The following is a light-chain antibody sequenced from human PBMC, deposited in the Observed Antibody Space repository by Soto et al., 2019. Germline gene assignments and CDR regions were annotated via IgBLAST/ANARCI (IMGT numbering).Light chain of an antibody. Sequence: QSALTQAASVSGSPGQSITISCTGTSSDVGAYDYVTWYQQHPGKAPKVMIYKVSNRPSGVSNRFSGSKSGNTASLTISGLHAEDESDYYCTSYRTGSLVVFGGGTKLTVL. J-gene: IGLJ2*01. V-gene: IGLV2-14*01. CDR3: TSYRTGSLVV. CDR1: SSDVGAYDY. CDR2: KVS.